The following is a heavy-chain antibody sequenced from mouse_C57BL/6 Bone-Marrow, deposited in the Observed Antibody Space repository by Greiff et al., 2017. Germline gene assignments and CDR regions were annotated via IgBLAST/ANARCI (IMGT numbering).Heavy chain of an antibody. J-gene: IGHJ2*01. CDR1: GFSLTSYG. V-gene: IGHV2-2*01. CDR2: IWSGGTT. Sequence: QVQLKESGPGLVQPSQSLSITCTVSGFSLTSYGVHWVRQSPGKGLEWLGVIWSGGTTDYNAAFISRLSISKDNSKSQDFFKMNSLQADDTAIYCCARNVVNWHYFDYWGQGTTLTVSS. D-gene: IGHD4-1*02. CDR3: ARNVVNWHYFDY.